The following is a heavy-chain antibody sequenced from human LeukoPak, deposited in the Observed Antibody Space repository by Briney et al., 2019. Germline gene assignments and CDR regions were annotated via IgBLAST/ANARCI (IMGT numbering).Heavy chain of an antibody. J-gene: IGHJ6*02. V-gene: IGHV1-2*02. CDR1: GYTFTGYY. D-gene: IGHD6-6*01. Sequence: ASVKVSCKASGYTFTGYYMHWVRQAPGQGLEWMGWINPNSGGTNYAQKFQGRVTMTRDTSISTAYMELSRLRSDDTAVYYCARDRLAARPFGYYYYYGMDVWGQGTTVTVPS. CDR2: INPNSGGT. CDR3: ARDRLAARPFGYYYYYGMDV.